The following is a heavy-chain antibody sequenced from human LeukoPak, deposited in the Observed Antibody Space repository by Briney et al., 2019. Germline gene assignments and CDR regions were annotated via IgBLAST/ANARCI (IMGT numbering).Heavy chain of an antibody. J-gene: IGHJ1*01. Sequence: PSETLSLTCAVYGGSFSGYYWSWIRQPPGKGLEWIGEINHSGSTNYNPSLKSRVTISVDTSKNQFSLKLSSVTAADTAVYYCARVSYGDEHWGQGTRVTVSS. D-gene: IGHD4-17*01. CDR3: ARVSYGDEH. CDR1: GGSFSGYY. V-gene: IGHV4-34*01. CDR2: INHSGST.